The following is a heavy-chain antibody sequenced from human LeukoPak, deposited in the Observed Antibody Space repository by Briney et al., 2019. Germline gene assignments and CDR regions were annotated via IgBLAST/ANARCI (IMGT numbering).Heavy chain of an antibody. CDR2: VPSGFHA. CDR3: VREARGYHYTYFDY. V-gene: IGHV3-13*01. J-gene: IGHJ4*02. CDR1: GFTLGSHD. Sequence: GGSLRLSCTASGFTLGSHDMHWVRQIPGQGLEWVAAVPSGFHAFFADSVQGRFTVSREDARNSLYLQMNSLRAGDTAVYYCVREARGYHYTYFDYRGQGTLVTVSS. D-gene: IGHD5-18*01.